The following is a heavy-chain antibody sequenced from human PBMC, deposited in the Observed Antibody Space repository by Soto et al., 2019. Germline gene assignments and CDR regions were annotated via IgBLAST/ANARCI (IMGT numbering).Heavy chain of an antibody. V-gene: IGHV4-59*01. CDR2: IYYSGST. D-gene: IGHD6-13*01. CDR3: AGASIAAAGTTDFDY. Sequence: ASETLSLTCPVSGGSSSSYYWSWIRPPPGKGLAWIGYIYYSGSTNYNPSLKSRVTISVDTSKNQFSLKLSSVTAADTAVYYCAGASIAAAGTTDFDYWGQGTLVTVSS. J-gene: IGHJ4*02. CDR1: GGSSSSYY.